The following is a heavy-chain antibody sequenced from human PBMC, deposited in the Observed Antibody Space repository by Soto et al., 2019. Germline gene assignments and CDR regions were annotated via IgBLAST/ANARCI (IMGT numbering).Heavy chain of an antibody. D-gene: IGHD2-2*01. Sequence: ASVKVSCKASGYTFTGYYMHWVRQAPGQGLEWMGWINPNSGGTNYAQKFQGWVTMTRDTSISTAYMELSRLRSDDTAVYYCARARGVVVPAAGNYYYYYGMDVWGQGTTVTVSS. CDR1: GYTFTGYY. J-gene: IGHJ6*02. CDR3: ARARGVVVPAAGNYYYYYGMDV. V-gene: IGHV1-2*04. CDR2: INPNSGGT.